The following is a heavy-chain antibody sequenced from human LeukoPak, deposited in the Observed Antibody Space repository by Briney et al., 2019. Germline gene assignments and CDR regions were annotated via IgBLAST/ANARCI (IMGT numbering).Heavy chain of an antibody. V-gene: IGHV1-24*01. CDR1: GYTLTELS. D-gene: IGHD3-9*01. J-gene: IGHJ6*03. CDR3: ATAGTLTGYSIPSYYYFYMDV. Sequence: ASVKVSCKVSGYTLTELSMHWVRQAPGKGLEWMGGFDPEDGETIYAQRFQGRVTMTEDTSTDTAYMELSSLRSEDSAVYYCATAGTLTGYSIPSYYYFYMDVWGKGTTVTISS. CDR2: FDPEDGET.